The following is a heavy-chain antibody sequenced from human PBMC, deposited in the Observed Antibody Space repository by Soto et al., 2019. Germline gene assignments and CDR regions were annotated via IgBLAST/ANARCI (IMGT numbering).Heavy chain of an antibody. Sequence: SETLSLTCTVSGGSISSSSYYWGWIRQPPGKGLEWIGSIYYSGSTYYNPSLKSRVTISVDTSKNQFSLKLSSVTAADTAVYYCARHERTTVMYYYYGMDVWGQGTTVTVSS. V-gene: IGHV4-39*01. J-gene: IGHJ6*02. CDR3: ARHERTTVMYYYYGMDV. CDR2: IYYSGST. CDR1: GGSISSSSYY. D-gene: IGHD4-4*01.